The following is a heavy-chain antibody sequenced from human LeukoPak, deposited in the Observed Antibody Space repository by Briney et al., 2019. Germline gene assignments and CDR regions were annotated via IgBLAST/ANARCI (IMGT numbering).Heavy chain of an antibody. Sequence: GGSLRLSCAASGFTFNSYAMIWVRQAPGKGLESISSISTTGDRTYYADSVKGRFAISRDNSKNTLYLQMNSLRAEDTAVYYCAKILERELQYYYYGMDVWGQGTSVTVSS. CDR3: AKILERELQYYYYGMDV. J-gene: IGHJ6*02. CDR2: ISTTGDRT. CDR1: GFTFNSYA. D-gene: IGHD5-24*01. V-gene: IGHV3-23*01.